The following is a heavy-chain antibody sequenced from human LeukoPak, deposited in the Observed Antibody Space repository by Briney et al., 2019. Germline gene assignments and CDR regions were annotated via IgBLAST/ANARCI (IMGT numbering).Heavy chain of an antibody. J-gene: IGHJ4*02. CDR1: GGSFSGYY. Sequence: SETLSLTCAVYGGSFSGYYWSWIRQPPGKGLEWIGEINHSGSTNYNPSLKSRVTISVDTSKNQFSLKLSSVTAAGTAVYYCARGVADKDSYSSGWSFDYWGQGTLVTVSS. D-gene: IGHD6-19*01. V-gene: IGHV4-34*01. CDR2: INHSGST. CDR3: ARGVADKDSYSSGWSFDY.